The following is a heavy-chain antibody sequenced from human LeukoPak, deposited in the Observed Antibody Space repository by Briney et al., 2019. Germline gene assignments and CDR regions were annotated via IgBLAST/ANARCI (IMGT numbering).Heavy chain of an antibody. J-gene: IGHJ4*02. Sequence: PGGSLRLSCAASGFTVSSNNMSWVRQAPGKGLEWVLGIDSGASRYYEDSVKGRFNIPRDNSKNTLYLQMNSLRAEDTAVYYCARTTYYYDSSGYFVYWGQGTLVTVSS. CDR3: ARTTYYYDSSGYFVY. V-gene: IGHV3-53*01. CDR1: GFTVSSNN. CDR2: IDSGASR. D-gene: IGHD3-22*01.